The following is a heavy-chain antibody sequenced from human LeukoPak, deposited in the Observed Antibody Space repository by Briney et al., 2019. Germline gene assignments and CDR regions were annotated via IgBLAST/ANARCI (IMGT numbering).Heavy chain of an antibody. CDR3: ATFTVAGSGGQEGWFDP. V-gene: IGHV4-34*01. CDR2: INHSGST. Sequence: PSETLSLTCAVYGGSFSGYYWSWIRQPPGKGLEWIGEINHSGSTNYNPSLKSRVTISVDTSKNQFSLKLNSVTAADTAVYYCATFTVAGSGGQEGWFDPWGQGTLVTVSS. CDR1: GGSFSGYY. D-gene: IGHD6-19*01. J-gene: IGHJ5*02.